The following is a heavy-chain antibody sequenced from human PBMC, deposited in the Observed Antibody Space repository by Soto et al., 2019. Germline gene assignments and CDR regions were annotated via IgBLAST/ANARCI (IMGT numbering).Heavy chain of an antibody. J-gene: IGHJ4*03. CDR2: IYWDDDK. Sequence: ESGPTLVNPTQTLTLTCTFSGFSLSTSGVGVGWIRQPPGKALEWLALIYWDDDKRYSPSLKSRLTITKDTSKNQVVLTMTNMDPVDTATYYCAYRRCTSRVGSTLAFDYLGHGTLFTVSS. D-gene: IGHD2-8*01. CDR3: AYRRCTSRVGSTLAFDY. V-gene: IGHV2-5*02. CDR1: GFSLSTSGVG.